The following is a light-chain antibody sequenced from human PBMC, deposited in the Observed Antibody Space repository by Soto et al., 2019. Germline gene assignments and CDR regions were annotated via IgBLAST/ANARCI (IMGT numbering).Light chain of an antibody. CDR3: QQCGNAPTWP. Sequence: EIEMTTTPCAVSFSPGERAPLSCISSQSVSSSYLAWYQQKPGQAPRLLIYGASSRATGIPDRFSGSGSGTDFTLTFSRREPEDFAVYYCQQCGNAPTWPFAQGTKVDIK. V-gene: IGKV3-20*01. CDR2: GAS. J-gene: IGKJ1*01. CDR1: QSVSSSY.